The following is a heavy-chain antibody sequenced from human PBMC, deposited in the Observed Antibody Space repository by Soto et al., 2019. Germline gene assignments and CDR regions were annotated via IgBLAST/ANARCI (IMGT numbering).Heavy chain of an antibody. CDR2: INPSGSRT. J-gene: IGHJ2*01. CDR3: AKTPRGGDYGDWYFDL. V-gene: IGHV3-23*05. CDR1: EFTFSTSG. D-gene: IGHD4-17*01. Sequence: EVQLLESGGALVQPGGSLRLSCAASEFTFSTSGMTWVRLAPGRGLDYVSAINPSGSRTYYADSVKGRFTISRDNSKHTLYLQMNSLRAEDTAIYYCAKTPRGGDYGDWYFDLWGRGTLVTVSS.